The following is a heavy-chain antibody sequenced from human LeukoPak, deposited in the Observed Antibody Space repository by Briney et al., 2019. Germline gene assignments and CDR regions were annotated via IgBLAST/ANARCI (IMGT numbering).Heavy chain of an antibody. CDR1: GFTFSSYG. CDR3: AKGSGIGMITFGGIYY. V-gene: IGHV3-30*02. Sequence: SGGSLRLSCAASGFTFSSYGKHWVRQAPGKGLEWMAFIRYDGSNKYYADSVKGRFTISRDNSKNTLYLQMNSLRAEDTAVYYCAKGSGIGMITFGGIYYWGQGTLVTVSS. D-gene: IGHD3-16*01. J-gene: IGHJ4*02. CDR2: IRYDGSNK.